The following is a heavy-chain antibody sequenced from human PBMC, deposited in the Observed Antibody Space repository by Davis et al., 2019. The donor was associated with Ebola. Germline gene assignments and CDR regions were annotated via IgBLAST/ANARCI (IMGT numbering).Heavy chain of an antibody. CDR2: ISVIDGNT. CDR1: GYIFTNYG. CDR3: VRDYDTIEWNDP. Sequence: ASVKVSCKASGYIFTNYGVSWLRQAPGQGLEWMGWISVIDGNTYHAQKFHERVTMTADKSTTTIYMDLRGLTSDDTAMYYCVRDYDTIEWNDPWGQGTLVTVSS. J-gene: IGHJ4*02. V-gene: IGHV1-18*01. D-gene: IGHD3-9*01.